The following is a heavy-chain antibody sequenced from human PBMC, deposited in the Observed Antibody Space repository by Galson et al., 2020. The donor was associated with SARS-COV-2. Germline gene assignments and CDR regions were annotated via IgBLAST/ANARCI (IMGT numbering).Heavy chain of an antibody. Sequence: GGSLRLSCAASGFTFSSYAMSWVRQAPGKGLEWVSAISGSGGSTYYADSVKGRFTISRDNSKNTLYLQMNSLRAEDTAVYYCAKDVSLWFGEPVIDAFDIWGQGTMVTVSS. D-gene: IGHD3-10*01. CDR3: AKDVSLWFGEPVIDAFDI. CDR1: GFTFSSYA. CDR2: ISGSGGST. J-gene: IGHJ3*02. V-gene: IGHV3-23*01.